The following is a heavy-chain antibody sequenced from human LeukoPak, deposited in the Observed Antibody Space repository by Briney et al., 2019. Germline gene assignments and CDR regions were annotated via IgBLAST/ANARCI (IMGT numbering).Heavy chain of an antibody. CDR2: IIPIFGTA. J-gene: IGHJ5*02. CDR3: ARDGYYYGSGSQVSNWFDP. D-gene: IGHD3-10*01. Sequence: SVKVSCKASGGTFSSYAISWVRQAPGQGLEWMGGIIPIFGTANYAQKFQGRVTMTRDMSTSTVYMELSSLRSEDTAVYYCARDGYYYGSGSQVSNWFDPWGQGTLVTVSS. V-gene: IGHV1-69*05. CDR1: GGTFSSYA.